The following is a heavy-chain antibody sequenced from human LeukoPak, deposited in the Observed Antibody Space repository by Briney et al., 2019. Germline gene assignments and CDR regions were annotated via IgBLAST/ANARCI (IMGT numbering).Heavy chain of an antibody. CDR3: ARPGVGATSFDY. J-gene: IGHJ4*02. CDR1: GASFSGYY. V-gene: IGHV4-34*01. Sequence: SETLSLTCAVYGASFSGYYWSWIRQPPGKGLEWIGEINHSGSTNYNPSLKSRVTISVDTSKNQFSLKLSSVTAADTAVYYCARPGVGATSFDYWGQGTLVTVSS. CDR2: INHSGST. D-gene: IGHD1-26*01.